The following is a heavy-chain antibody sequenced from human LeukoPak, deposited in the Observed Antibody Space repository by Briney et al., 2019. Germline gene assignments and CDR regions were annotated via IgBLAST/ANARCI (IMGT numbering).Heavy chain of an antibody. J-gene: IGHJ4*02. Sequence: GASVKVSCKVSGYTLTELSMHWVRQAPGKGLEWMGGFDPEDGETIYAQKFQGRVTMTEDTSTDTAYMELSSLRPEDTAVYYCASVPLYYDSSGYHFDYWGQGTLVTVSS. CDR2: FDPEDGET. V-gene: IGHV1-24*01. CDR1: GYTLTELS. CDR3: ASVPLYYDSSGYHFDY. D-gene: IGHD3-22*01.